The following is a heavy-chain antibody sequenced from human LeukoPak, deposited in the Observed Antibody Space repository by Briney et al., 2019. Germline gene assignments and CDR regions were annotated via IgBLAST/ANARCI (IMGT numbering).Heavy chain of an antibody. CDR2: IYHSGST. Sequence: SGTLSLTCAVSGGSISSSNWWSWVRQPPGKGLEWIGEIYHSGSTNYNPSLKGRVTISMDTPLNQFSLKMRSVTAADTAVYYCARGSSYFAVDVWGQGTTVTVS. J-gene: IGHJ6*02. V-gene: IGHV4-4*02. CDR1: GGSISSSNW. D-gene: IGHD3-10*01. CDR3: ARGSSYFAVDV.